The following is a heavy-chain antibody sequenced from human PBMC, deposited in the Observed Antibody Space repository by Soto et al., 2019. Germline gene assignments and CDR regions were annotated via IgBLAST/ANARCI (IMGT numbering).Heavy chain of an antibody. J-gene: IGHJ4*02. CDR3: ARDLDF. Sequence: ASVKVSCKACGDSFTIYHMHWMRQAPGQRLEWMGWIHAGNGNTKYSQKFQGRVTFTRDTSASTAYMELSSLRSEDTARYYCARDLDFWGQGTLVTVSS. CDR1: GDSFTIYH. CDR2: IHAGNGNT. V-gene: IGHV1-3*01.